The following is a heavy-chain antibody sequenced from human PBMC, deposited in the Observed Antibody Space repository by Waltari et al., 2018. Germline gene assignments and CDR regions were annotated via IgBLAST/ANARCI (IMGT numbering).Heavy chain of an antibody. D-gene: IGHD6-19*01. CDR1: GFTFSSYA. V-gene: IGHV3-23*01. J-gene: IGHJ6*03. CDR3: AKSSSGWSYYYYYMDV. CDR2: ISGGGGST. Sequence: EVQLLESGGGLVQPGGSLRLSCAASGFTFSSYAMSWVRQAPGKGLEWVSAISGGGGSTYYADSVKGRFTISRDNAKNTLYLQMNSLRAEDTAVYYCAKSSSGWSYYYYYMDVWGKGTTVTVSS.